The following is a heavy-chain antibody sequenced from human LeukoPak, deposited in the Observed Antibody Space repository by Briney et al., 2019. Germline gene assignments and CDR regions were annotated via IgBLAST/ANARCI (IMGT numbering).Heavy chain of an antibody. CDR3: AREGPSDAFDI. CDR1: GFTFDDYA. CDR2: ISWNSGSI. Sequence: PGGSLRLSCAASGFTFDDYAMHWVRQAPGKGLEWVSGISWNSGSIGYADSVKGRFTISRDNSKNTLYLQMNSLRAEDTAVYYCAREGPSDAFDIWGQGTMVTVSS. V-gene: IGHV3-9*01. J-gene: IGHJ3*02.